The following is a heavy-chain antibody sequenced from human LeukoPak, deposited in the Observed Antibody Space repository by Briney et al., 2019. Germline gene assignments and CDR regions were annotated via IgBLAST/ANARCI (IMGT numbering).Heavy chain of an antibody. D-gene: IGHD6-13*01. CDR3: ARGVSWTFDS. J-gene: IGHJ4*02. Sequence: GGSLRLSCAASGFTFSTYWMSWVRQAPGKGLEWVANIKQDGSEKYYADSVKGRFTVSRDNAKNSLSLQMNILRVEDTAVYYCARGVSWTFDSWGRGALVTVSS. CDR1: GFTFSTYW. CDR2: IKQDGSEK. V-gene: IGHV3-7*04.